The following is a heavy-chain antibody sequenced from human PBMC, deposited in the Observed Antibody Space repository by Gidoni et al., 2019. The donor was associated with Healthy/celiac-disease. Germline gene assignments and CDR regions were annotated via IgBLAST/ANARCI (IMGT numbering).Heavy chain of an antibody. Sequence: QVQLVESGGGVVQPGRSLRLSCSASGFTFSSYAMHWVRQAPGKGLEWVAVISYDGSNKYYADSVKGRFTISRDNSKNTLYLQMNSLRAEDTAVYYCARDRSTVPPGYFDYWGQGTLVTVSS. D-gene: IGHD4-17*01. J-gene: IGHJ4*02. CDR3: ARDRSTVPPGYFDY. CDR1: GFTFSSYA. CDR2: ISYDGSNK. V-gene: IGHV3-30-3*01.